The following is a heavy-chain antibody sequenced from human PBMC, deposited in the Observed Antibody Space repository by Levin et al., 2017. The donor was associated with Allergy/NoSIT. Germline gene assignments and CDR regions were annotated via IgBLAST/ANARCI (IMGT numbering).Heavy chain of an antibody. V-gene: IGHV2-5*02. Sequence: SGPTLVKPTQTLTLTCTFSGFSLSTSEVGVGWIRQPPGKALEWLALIYWDDDKRYSPSLKSRLTITKDTSKNQVVLTMTNMDPVDTATYYCAHRLPSGYPSYYFDYWGQGTLVTVSS. CDR3: AHRLPSGYPSYYFDY. CDR1: GFSLSTSEVG. CDR2: IYWDDDK. D-gene: IGHD5-12*01. J-gene: IGHJ4*02.